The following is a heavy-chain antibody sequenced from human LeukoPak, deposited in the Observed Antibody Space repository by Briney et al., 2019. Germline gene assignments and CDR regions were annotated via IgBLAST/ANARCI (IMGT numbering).Heavy chain of an antibody. D-gene: IGHD1-26*01. Sequence: LGGSLRLSCAASGFTFSSYAMSWVRQAPGKGLEWVSAISGSGGSTYYADSVKGRFTISRDNSKNTLYLQMNSLRAEDTAVYYCAKSSQRRGSYSSARGFGYWGQGTLVTVSS. J-gene: IGHJ4*02. V-gene: IGHV3-23*01. CDR1: GFTFSSYA. CDR2: ISGSGGST. CDR3: AKSSQRRGSYSSARGFGY.